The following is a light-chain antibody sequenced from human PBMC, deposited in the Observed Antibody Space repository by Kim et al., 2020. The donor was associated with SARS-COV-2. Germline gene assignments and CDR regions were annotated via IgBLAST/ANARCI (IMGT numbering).Light chain of an antibody. CDR2: DAS. J-gene: IGKJ2*03. CDR1: RDISNY. Sequence: SASVGDRVTITCQASRDISNYLNWYQQKPGKAPNLLIHDASKLETGVPSRFSGSGSGTEFTLTITGLRPEDCATYYCQQYDNVPYSFGQGTKLEI. CDR3: QQYDNVPYS. V-gene: IGKV1-33*01.